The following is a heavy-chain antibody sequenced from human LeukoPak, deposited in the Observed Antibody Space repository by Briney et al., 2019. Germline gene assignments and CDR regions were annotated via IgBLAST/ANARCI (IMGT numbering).Heavy chain of an antibody. J-gene: IGHJ4*02. CDR2: ISYDGSNK. Sequence: GRSLRLSCAASGFTFSSYGMHWVRQAPAKGLEWVAIISYDGSNKYYADSVKGRFTISRDNSKNTLYLQMNSLRAEDTAVYYCAESTTVTQRGYFDYWGQGTLVTVSS. V-gene: IGHV3-30*03. CDR1: GFTFSSYG. CDR3: AESTTVTQRGYFDY. D-gene: IGHD4-17*01.